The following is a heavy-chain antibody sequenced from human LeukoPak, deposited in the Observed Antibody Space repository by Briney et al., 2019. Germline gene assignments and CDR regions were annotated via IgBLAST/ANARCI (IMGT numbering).Heavy chain of an antibody. CDR1: GFSFSSYN. CDR3: TRDGMAGTSWFDS. CDR2: ISSSSRYI. D-gene: IGHD6-19*01. V-gene: IGHV3-21*03. J-gene: IGHJ5*01. Sequence: GGSLRLSCAASGFSFSSYNMNWVRQAPGKGLEWVSSISSSSRYIYYADSVKGRFTISRDNAKNSLHLQMNSLKTEDTAVYYCTRDGMAGTSWFDSWGQGTLVTVSS.